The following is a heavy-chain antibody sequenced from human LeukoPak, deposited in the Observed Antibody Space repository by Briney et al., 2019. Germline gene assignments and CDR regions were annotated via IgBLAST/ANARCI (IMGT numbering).Heavy chain of an antibody. CDR1: GFTFSSYS. CDR3: ARHETYYYYMDV. J-gene: IGHJ6*03. Sequence: PGGSLRLSCAASGFTFSSYSMNWGRQAPGKGLEWVSYISSSSSTIYYADSVKGRFTISRDNAKNSLYLQMNSLRAEDTAVYYCARHETYYYYMDVWGKGTTVTVSS. V-gene: IGHV3-48*01. CDR2: ISSSSSTI.